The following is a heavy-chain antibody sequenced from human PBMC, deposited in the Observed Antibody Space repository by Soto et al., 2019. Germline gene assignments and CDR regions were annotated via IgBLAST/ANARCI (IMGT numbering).Heavy chain of an antibody. CDR3: ARWDYDFRDAFDI. J-gene: IGHJ3*02. D-gene: IGHD3-3*01. Sequence: QVQLQQWGTGLLKPSETLSLTCGVYGESFGYYYWSWIRQPPGKGLEWIGEINHSGRTKYKSSLKSRVTISLDTSKTQCSLKLTPVTAADSAVYSCARWDYDFRDAFDIGGQGTMVTVSS. CDR2: INHSGRT. V-gene: IGHV4-34*01. CDR1: GESFGYYY.